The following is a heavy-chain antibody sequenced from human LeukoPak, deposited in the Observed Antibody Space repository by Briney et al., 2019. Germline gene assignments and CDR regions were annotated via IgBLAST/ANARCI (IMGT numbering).Heavy chain of an antibody. CDR1: GFTFSSYG. CDR3: AGAHSSSWSVF. J-gene: IGHJ5*01. V-gene: IGHV3-53*01. D-gene: IGHD6-13*01. Sequence: PGGSLRLSCAAPGFTFSSYGMHWVRQAPGKGLEWVSVIYSGGNTYYADSVKGRFTISRDNSKNTLYLQMNSLRAEDTAVYYCAGAHSSSWSVFWGQGTLVTVSS. CDR2: IYSGGNT.